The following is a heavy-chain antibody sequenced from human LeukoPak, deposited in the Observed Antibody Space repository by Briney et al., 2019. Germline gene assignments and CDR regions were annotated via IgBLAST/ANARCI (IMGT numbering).Heavy chain of an antibody. V-gene: IGHV4-61*02. J-gene: IGHJ4*02. CDR1: GGSISSSSYY. D-gene: IGHD3-22*01. CDR2: IYTSGST. CDR3: ARDGPPVISGYYYAGFDY. Sequence: PSETLSLTCTVSGGSISSSSYYWSWIRQPAGKGLEWIGRIYTSGSTNYNPSLKSRVTMSVDTSKNQFSLKLSSVTAADTAVYYCARDGPPVISGYYYAGFDYWGQGTLVTVSS.